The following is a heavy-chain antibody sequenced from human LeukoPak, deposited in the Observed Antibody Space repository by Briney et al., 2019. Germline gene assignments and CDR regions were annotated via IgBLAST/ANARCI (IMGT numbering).Heavy chain of an antibody. D-gene: IGHD3-10*01. CDR1: GGTFSGYA. CDR2: IIPFFGSA. V-gene: IGHV1-69*06. Sequence: SVKVSCKASGGTFSGYALTWVRQAPGQGLEWMGGIIPFFGSANYAQKFQGRVTITADKSTSTAYMELRSLRSDDTAVYYCARDKAVLWFGELVGTFDIWGQGTMVTVSS. J-gene: IGHJ3*02. CDR3: ARDKAVLWFGELVGTFDI.